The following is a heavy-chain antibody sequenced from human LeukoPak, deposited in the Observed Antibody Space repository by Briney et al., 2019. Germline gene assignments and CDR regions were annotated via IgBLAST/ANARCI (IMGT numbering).Heavy chain of an antibody. J-gene: IGHJ4*02. D-gene: IGHD1-26*01. Sequence: PSGTLSLTCAVSGGSITTTNWWSWVRQPPGKGLEWIGEVHLSGATNYNPSLESRVSMSIDKSKNHLSLEVTSVTAADTAIYYCTRESGAFSPFGFWGQGTLPTVSS. CDR3: TRESGAFSPFGF. CDR2: VHLSGAT. CDR1: GGSITTTNW. V-gene: IGHV4-4*02.